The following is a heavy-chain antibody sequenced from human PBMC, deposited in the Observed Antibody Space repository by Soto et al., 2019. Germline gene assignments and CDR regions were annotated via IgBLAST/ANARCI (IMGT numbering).Heavy chain of an antibody. Sequence: SETLSLTCTVSGGSIRSYYWTWIRQPPGKGLEWLGYIFYSGSTFYNPSLKSRVTISIHTSKSQLSLQLTSVTAADTAVYYCARGAADTAMVDSWGQGTLVTVSS. V-gene: IGHV4-59*01. CDR1: GGSIRSYY. J-gene: IGHJ4*02. CDR3: ARGAADTAMVDS. D-gene: IGHD5-18*01. CDR2: IFYSGST.